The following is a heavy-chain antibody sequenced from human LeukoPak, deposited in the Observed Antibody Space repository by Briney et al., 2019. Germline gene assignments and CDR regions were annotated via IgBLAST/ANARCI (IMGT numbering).Heavy chain of an antibody. CDR2: IFPVDFDT. D-gene: IGHD2-21*01. Sequence: GESLKISCKGSGYSFTSYWSGWVRQMPGKGLDWIELIFPVDFDTTSNTSFQAQFPISAKKSISTAHLQWSSLKASDTAMYYCTRPRHMVNIDFDYWGQGTLVTVSS. V-gene: IGHV5-51*02. CDR3: TRPRHMVNIDFDY. CDR1: GYSFTSYW. J-gene: IGHJ4*02.